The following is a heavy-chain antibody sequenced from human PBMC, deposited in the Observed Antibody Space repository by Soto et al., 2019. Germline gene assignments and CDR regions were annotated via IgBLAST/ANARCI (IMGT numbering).Heavy chain of an antibody. Sequence: AGGSLRLSCVASGFTFSDDWMQWVRQTPGKGLAWVSRISGDGTRTNYADLVNGRFTISRDNARNTLYLQMSSLRVEDTALYYCARRLPAAGTFGNWGKGTLVTVSS. CDR2: ISGDGTRT. J-gene: IGHJ4*02. CDR3: ARRLPAAGTFGN. CDR1: GFTFSDDW. V-gene: IGHV3-74*01. D-gene: IGHD2-2*01.